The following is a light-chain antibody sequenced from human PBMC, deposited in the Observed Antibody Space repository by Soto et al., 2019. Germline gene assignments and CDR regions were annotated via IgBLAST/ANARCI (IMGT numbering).Light chain of an antibody. J-gene: IGKJ1*01. Sequence: EIVMTQSPATLSVSPGERVTLSCRASQSISSNLAWYQKKPGQAPRLLIYGGVTRATGIPGRFSGSGSGTEFTLTISGLQPDDFATYYCQHCDTSWPFGQGTKVDIK. CDR3: QHCDTSWP. CDR1: QSISSN. CDR2: GGV. V-gene: IGKV3-15*01.